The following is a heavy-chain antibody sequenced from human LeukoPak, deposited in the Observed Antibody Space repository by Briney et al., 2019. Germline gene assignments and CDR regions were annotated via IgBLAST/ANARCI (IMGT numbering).Heavy chain of an antibody. J-gene: IGHJ4*02. Sequence: PGGSLRLSCAGSGFIFNNYAMHWVRRPPGKGLEWVSGISWNSGSIDYADSVKGRFTISRDNAKNTLYLQMNSLRVEDTAVYHCARGRPHGNDYWGQGTLVTVSS. CDR3: ARGRPHGNDY. CDR2: ISWNSGSI. CDR1: GFIFNNYA. V-gene: IGHV3-9*01. D-gene: IGHD4-23*01.